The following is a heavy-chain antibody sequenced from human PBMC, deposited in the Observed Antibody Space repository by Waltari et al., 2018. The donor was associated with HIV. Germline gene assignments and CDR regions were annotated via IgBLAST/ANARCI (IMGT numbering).Heavy chain of an antibody. V-gene: IGHV3-7*03. CDR2: INQDGSEM. Sequence: SGGGSAKPGGSLRVSCGVAGFSFERYWMSWVRQAPGKGLEWVANINQDGSEMYLVDSVKGRFTIFRDNIKKSVYLQMKNLRDEDTATYYCARSSSGVFDHWSQGSPVTVSS. CDR3: ARSSSGVFDH. D-gene: IGHD2-15*01. CDR1: GFSFERYW. J-gene: IGHJ4*02.